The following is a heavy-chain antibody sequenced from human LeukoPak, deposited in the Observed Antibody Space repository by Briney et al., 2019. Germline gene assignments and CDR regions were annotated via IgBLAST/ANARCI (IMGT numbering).Heavy chain of an antibody. CDR1: GGSLSSYY. CDR2: IYTSGST. V-gene: IGHV4-4*09. Sequence: SETLSLTCTVSGGSLSSYYWSWVRQPPGKGLEWIGYIYTSGSTNYNPSLKSRVTISVDTSKNQFSLKLSSVTAADTAVYYCAGGFLEWFPPWYFDLWGRGTLVTVSS. D-gene: IGHD3-3*01. CDR3: AGGFLEWFPPWYFDL. J-gene: IGHJ2*01.